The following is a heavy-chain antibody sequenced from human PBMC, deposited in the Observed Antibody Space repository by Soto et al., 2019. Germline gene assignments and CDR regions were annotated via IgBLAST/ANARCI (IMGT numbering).Heavy chain of an antibody. Sequence: EVQLVESGGGLVKPGGSLRLSCVVSGLTFRDAWVNWVRQAPGEGLEWVGRIRGTTNGGTTDYAAPVKGRFTISRDDSKNTVYLQSNSLKVEDTAIYLCTTDLKWSGGDYWGQGTLVSVSS. CDR3: TTDLKWSGGDY. D-gene: IGHD3-10*01. CDR1: GLTFRDAW. CDR2: IRGTTNGGTT. J-gene: IGHJ4*02. V-gene: IGHV3-15*07.